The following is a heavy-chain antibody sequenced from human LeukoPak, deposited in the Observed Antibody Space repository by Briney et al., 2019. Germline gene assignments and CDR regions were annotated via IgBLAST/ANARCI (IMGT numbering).Heavy chain of an antibody. J-gene: IGHJ6*03. D-gene: IGHD6-13*01. CDR3: ARHLRLNSSSSWENYYYYYYMDV. CDR1: GGSFSGYY. V-gene: IGHV4-34*01. CDR2: INHSGST. Sequence: SETLSLTCAVYGGSFSGYYWSWIRQPPGKGLEWIGEINHSGSTNCNPSLKSRVTISVDTSKNQFSLKLSSVTAADTAVYYCARHLRLNSSSSWENYYYYYYMDVWGKGTTVTISS.